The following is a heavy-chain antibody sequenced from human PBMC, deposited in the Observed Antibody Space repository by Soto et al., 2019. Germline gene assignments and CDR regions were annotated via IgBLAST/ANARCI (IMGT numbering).Heavy chain of an antibody. D-gene: IGHD3-10*01. J-gene: IGHJ4*02. CDR2: IIYDGSTK. V-gene: IGHV3-30*18. CDR1: GFTFSSYG. CDR3: AKDRMGAGVRGYFDY. Sequence: QVQLVESGGGVVQPGRSLRLSCAASGFTFSSYGMHWVRPAPGKGLEWVAVIIYDGSTKYYADSVKGRFTISRDNSKSTLYLQMNSLRAEDTAVYYCAKDRMGAGVRGYFDYWGQGTLVTVSS.